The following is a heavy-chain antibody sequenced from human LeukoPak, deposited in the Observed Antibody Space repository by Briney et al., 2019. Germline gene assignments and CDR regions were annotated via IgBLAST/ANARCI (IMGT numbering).Heavy chain of an antibody. CDR1: GYTFTSYA. V-gene: IGHV1-3*01. CDR2: INAGNGNT. CDR3: ARDNRAHMITFGGVIVNGWFDP. D-gene: IGHD3-16*02. J-gene: IGHJ5*02. Sequence: ASVKVSCKASGYTFTSYATHWVRQAPGQRLEWMGWINAGNGNTKYSQKFQGRVTITRDTSASTAYMELSSLRSEDTAVYYCARDNRAHMITFGGVIVNGWFDPWGQGTLVTVSS.